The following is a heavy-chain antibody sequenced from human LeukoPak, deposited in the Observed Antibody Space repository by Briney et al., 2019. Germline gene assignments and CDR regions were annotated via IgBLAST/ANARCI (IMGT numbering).Heavy chain of an antibody. D-gene: IGHD5-24*01. Sequence: ASVKVSCKASGYTFTGYYMHWVRQAPGQGLEWMGWINPNSGGTNSAQKFQGRVTMTRDTSISTAYMELSSLRSGDTAVYYCARGGRDGYNYFYYYYMDVWGKGTTVTISS. CDR2: INPNSGGT. V-gene: IGHV1-2*02. J-gene: IGHJ6*03. CDR1: GYTFTGYY. CDR3: ARGGRDGYNYFYYYYMDV.